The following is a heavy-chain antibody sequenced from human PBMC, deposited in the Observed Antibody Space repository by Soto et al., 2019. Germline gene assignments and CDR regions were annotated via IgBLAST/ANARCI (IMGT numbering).Heavy chain of an antibody. CDR2: ISAYNGNT. D-gene: IGHD2-21*02. CDR3: ARVYGGNSNYYYSYGMDV. Sequence: ASVKVSCKASGYTFTSYGISWVRQAPGQGLEWMGWISAYNGNTNYAQKLQGRVTMTTDTSTSTAYMELRSLRSDDTAVYYCARVYGGNSNYYYSYGMDVWGQGTTVTVSS. V-gene: IGHV1-18*04. CDR1: GYTFTSYG. J-gene: IGHJ6*02.